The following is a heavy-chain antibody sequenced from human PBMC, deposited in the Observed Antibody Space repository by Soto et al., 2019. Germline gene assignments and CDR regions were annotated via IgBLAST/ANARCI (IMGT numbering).Heavy chain of an antibody. V-gene: IGHV3-23*01. J-gene: IGHJ4*02. D-gene: IGHD6-19*01. CDR2: ISGSGGST. CDR1: GFTFSSYA. Sequence: EVQLLESGGGLVQPGGSLRLSCAASGFTFSSYAMSWVRQAPGKGLEWVSAISGSGGSTYYADSVKGRFTISRDNSKNTLYLQMNSLRAEDTAVYYCAKGRGQWLVPGSHFFDYWGQGTLVTVSS. CDR3: AKGRGQWLVPGSHFFDY.